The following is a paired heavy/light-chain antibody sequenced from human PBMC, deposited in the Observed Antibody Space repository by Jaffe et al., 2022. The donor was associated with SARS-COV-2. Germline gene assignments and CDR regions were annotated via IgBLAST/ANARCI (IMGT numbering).Heavy chain of an antibody. J-gene: IGHJ5*02. CDR2: IIPIFGTA. CDR1: GGTFSSYA. Sequence: QVQLVQSGAEVKKPGSSVKVSCKASGGTFSSYAISWVRQAPGQGLEWMGGIIPIFGTANYAQKFQGRVTITADESTSTAYMELSSLRSEDTAVYYCARDFYTHDYGDYVSGWFDPWGQGTLVTVSS. CDR3: ARDFYTHDYGDYVSGWFDP. V-gene: IGHV1-69*01. D-gene: IGHD4-17*01.
Light chain of an antibody. CDR1: QSVSSSY. Sequence: EIVLTQSPGTLSLSPGERATLSCRASQSVSSSYLAWYQQKPGQAPRLLIYGASSRATGIPDRFSGSGSGTDFTLTISRLEPEDFAVYYCQQYGSSLGTFGQGTKLEIK. CDR3: QQYGSSLGT. V-gene: IGKV3-20*01. CDR2: GAS. J-gene: IGKJ2*02.